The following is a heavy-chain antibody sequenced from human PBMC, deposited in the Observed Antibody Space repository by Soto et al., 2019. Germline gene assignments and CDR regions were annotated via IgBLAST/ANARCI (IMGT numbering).Heavy chain of an antibody. D-gene: IGHD6-13*01. CDR1: GGSISSSSYY. J-gene: IGHJ5*02. CDR2: IYYSGST. V-gene: IGHV4-39*01. Sequence: QLQLQESGPGLVKPSETLSLTCTVSGGSISSSSYYWGWIRQPPGKGLEWIGSIYYSGSTYYNPSLKSRVTISVDTSKNQFSLKLSSVTAADTAVYYCAGTYSWAAAGTNWFDPWGQGTLVTVSS. CDR3: AGTYSWAAAGTNWFDP.